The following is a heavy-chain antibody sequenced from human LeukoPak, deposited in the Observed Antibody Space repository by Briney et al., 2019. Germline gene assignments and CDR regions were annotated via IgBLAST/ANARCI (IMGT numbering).Heavy chain of an antibody. CDR2: INHSGST. CDR1: GGSISGYY. J-gene: IGHJ1*01. Sequence: SETLSLTCTVSGGSISGYYWSWIRQPPGKGLEWIGEINHSGSTNYNPSLKSRVTISVDTSKNQFSLKLSSVTAADTAVYYCASGGSVAEYFQHWGQGTLVTVSS. CDR3: ASGGSVAEYFQH. V-gene: IGHV4-34*01.